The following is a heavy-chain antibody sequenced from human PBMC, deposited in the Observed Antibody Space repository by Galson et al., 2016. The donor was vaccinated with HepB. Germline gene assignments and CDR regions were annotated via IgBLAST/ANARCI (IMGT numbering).Heavy chain of an antibody. CDR2: FHHSGIT. Sequence: ETLSLTCTVSGDSVTSDTYYWSWVRQSPGKGLEWIGYFHHSGITKYNPAFKSRVTISQDTPKNQLSLRLSSVTAADTAVYYCARGLDYYYYCIDVWGKGTTVTVSS. V-gene: IGHV4-61*01. CDR3: ARGLDYYYYCIDV. D-gene: IGHD3/OR15-3a*01. CDR1: GDSVTSDTYY. J-gene: IGHJ6*03.